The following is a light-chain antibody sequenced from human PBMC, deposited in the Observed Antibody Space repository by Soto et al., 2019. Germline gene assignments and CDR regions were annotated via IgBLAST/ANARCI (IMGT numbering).Light chain of an antibody. Sequence: QSVLTQPPSVSAAPGQKVTISCSGFSSNIGKNYVSWYQQVPGTPPKLLIYENNKPPSGIPDRFSGSKSGTSATLDITGLQTGEEADYYCGTWDSSLSAGVFGGGTKLTVL. CDR2: ENN. CDR1: SSNIGKNY. J-gene: IGLJ2*01. V-gene: IGLV1-51*01. CDR3: GTWDSSLSAGV.